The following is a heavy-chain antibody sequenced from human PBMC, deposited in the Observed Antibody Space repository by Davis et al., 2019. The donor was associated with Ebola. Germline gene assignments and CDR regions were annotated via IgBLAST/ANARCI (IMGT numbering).Heavy chain of an antibody. Sequence: GGPLRPSCAVSGFTVSTKYMSWVPQPPAKGLEWVSVIYPVGSTYYADSVKGRFTISRDNAKNSLFLQMNNMRAEDSAVYYCASLSCSGGSCTYSQSFFNHWGQGTLVTVSS. CDR2: IYPVGST. CDR3: ASLSCSGGSCTYSQSFFNH. CDR1: GFTVSTKY. V-gene: IGHV3-53*03. J-gene: IGHJ5*02. D-gene: IGHD4-11*01.